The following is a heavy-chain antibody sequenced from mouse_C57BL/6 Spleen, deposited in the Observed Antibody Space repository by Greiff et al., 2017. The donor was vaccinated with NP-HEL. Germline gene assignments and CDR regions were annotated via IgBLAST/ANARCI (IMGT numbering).Heavy chain of an antibody. CDR1: GFNIKNTY. Sequence: VQLKESVAELVRPGASVKLSCTASGFNIKNTYMHWVKQRPEQGLEWIGRIDPANGNTKYAPEFQGKATITADTSSSTAYMELRSLTSEDTAVYYCARKLYDYDRDWFAYWGQGTLVTVSA. CDR3: ARKLYDYDRDWFAY. CDR2: IDPANGNT. D-gene: IGHD2-4*01. V-gene: IGHV14-3*01. J-gene: IGHJ3*01.